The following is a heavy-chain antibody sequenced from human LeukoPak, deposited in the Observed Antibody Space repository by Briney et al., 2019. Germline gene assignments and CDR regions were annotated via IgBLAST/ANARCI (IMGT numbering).Heavy chain of an antibody. CDR3: ATERLRHFDY. CDR1: VGTFSNYA. J-gene: IGHJ4*02. V-gene: IGHV1-69*13. CDR2: IIPIFGTA. D-gene: IGHD4-17*01. Sequence: SVKVSCKASVGTFSNYAISWVRQAPGQGREWMGGIIPIFGTANYAQKFQGRVTITADESTSTAYMELSSLRSEDTAVYYCATERLRHFDYWGQGTLVTVSS.